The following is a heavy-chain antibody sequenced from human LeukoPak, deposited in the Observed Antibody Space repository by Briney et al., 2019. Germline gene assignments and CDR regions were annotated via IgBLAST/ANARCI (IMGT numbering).Heavy chain of an antibody. D-gene: IGHD2-15*01. J-gene: IGHJ4*02. CDR1: GFTFSSYA. Sequence: GGSLRLSCAASGFTFSSYAMSWVRQAPEKGLEWVSAISGGGGSTYYADSVKGRFTISRDNSKNTLYLQMNSLGAEDTAIYYCAKDDYCSGGSCSMSLFDYWGQGTLVTVSS. CDR3: AKDDYCSGGSCSMSLFDY. V-gene: IGHV3-23*01. CDR2: ISGGGGST.